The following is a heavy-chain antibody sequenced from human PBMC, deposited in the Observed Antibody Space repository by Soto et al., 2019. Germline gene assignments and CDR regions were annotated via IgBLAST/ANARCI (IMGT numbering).Heavy chain of an antibody. CDR1: GFTFSSYE. CDR2: ISSSGSTI. J-gene: IGHJ4*02. Sequence: GGSLRLSCAASGFTFSSYEMNWVRQAPGKGLEWVSYISSSGSTIYYADSVKGRFTISRDNAKNSLYLQMNSLRAEDTAVYYCASGGAVTLDYWGQGTLVTVSS. D-gene: IGHD4-4*01. V-gene: IGHV3-48*03. CDR3: ASGGAVTLDY.